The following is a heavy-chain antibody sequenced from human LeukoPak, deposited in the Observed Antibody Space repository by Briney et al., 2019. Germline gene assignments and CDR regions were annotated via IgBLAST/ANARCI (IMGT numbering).Heavy chain of an antibody. CDR3: AKDIRGSSGYYPDY. Sequence: GGSLRLTCAASGFTFSIYWMSWVRQAPGKGLEWLANINQDGSEKCYVDSVKGRFTISRDNAKNSLYLQMNSLRAEDTAVYYCAKDIRGSSGYYPDYWGQGTLVTVSS. V-gene: IGHV3-7*05. J-gene: IGHJ4*02. CDR1: GFTFSIYW. CDR2: INQDGSEK. D-gene: IGHD3-22*01.